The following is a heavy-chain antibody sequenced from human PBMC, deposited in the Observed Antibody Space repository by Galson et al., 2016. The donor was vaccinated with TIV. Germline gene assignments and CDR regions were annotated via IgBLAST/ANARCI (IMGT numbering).Heavy chain of an antibody. Sequence: SVKVSCKASGYTFTDYYIHWVRQAPGQGLEWMGWINPNSGGTIYAQKFQGRVTMTRDTSITTAYLDLSRLRSADTAVYYCARDDGSTSGSDYWGQGTLVTVSS. CDR2: INPNSGGT. V-gene: IGHV1-2*02. J-gene: IGHJ4*02. D-gene: IGHD3-22*01. CDR1: GYTFTDYY. CDR3: ARDDGSTSGSDY.